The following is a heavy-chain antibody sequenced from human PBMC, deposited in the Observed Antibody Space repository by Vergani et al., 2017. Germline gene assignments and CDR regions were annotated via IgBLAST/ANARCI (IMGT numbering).Heavy chain of an antibody. CDR3: ASSIASLGATGLHY. CDR1: GFTFSDHY. J-gene: IGHJ4*02. CDR2: SRNKANSYTT. V-gene: IGHV3-72*01. Sequence: VQLVESGGGLVQPGGSLRLSCAASGFTFSDHYMDWVRQAPGKGLEWVGRSRNKANSYTTEYAASVKGRFTISRDDSKNSLYLQMNSLRAEETAVYYCASSIASLGATGLHYWGQGTLVTVSS. D-gene: IGHD1-26*01.